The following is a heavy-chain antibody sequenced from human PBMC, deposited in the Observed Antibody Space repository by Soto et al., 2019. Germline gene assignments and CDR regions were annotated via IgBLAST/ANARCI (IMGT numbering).Heavy chain of an antibody. D-gene: IGHD2-15*01. J-gene: IGHJ6*02. Sequence: QVQLQESGLGLVKPSETLSLTCTVSGDSISSFYWSWIRQPPGRGLEWIGYIYYSGSTNYNPSLKSRVTISVDMSKNQFSLKVNSVTAADTAVYYCARGQTAGWSYYYGMDVWGQGSTVTVSS. CDR1: GDSISSFY. CDR3: ARGQTAGWSYYYGMDV. V-gene: IGHV4-59*01. CDR2: IYYSGST.